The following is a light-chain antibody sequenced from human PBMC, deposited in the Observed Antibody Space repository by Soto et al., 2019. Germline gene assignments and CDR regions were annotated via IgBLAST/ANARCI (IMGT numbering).Light chain of an antibody. Sequence: EIVMPKSTATLSVSPGERATLSCRASQSVSRNLAWYQQKPCQAPRLLIYGASTRATGIPARFSGSGSGTEFTLTISSLQSEDLAVYYCQQYNNWPPTFGGGNKVEIK. V-gene: IGKV3-15*01. J-gene: IGKJ4*01. CDR1: QSVSRN. CDR3: QQYNNWPPT. CDR2: GAS.